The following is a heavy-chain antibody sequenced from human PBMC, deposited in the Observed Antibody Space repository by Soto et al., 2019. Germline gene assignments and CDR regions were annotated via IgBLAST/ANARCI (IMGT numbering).Heavy chain of an antibody. CDR2: IYHSGST. D-gene: IGHD2-2*01. V-gene: IGHV4-30-2*01. CDR1: GGSISSGGYS. J-gene: IGHJ3*02. Sequence: QLQLQESGSGLVKPSQTLSLTCAVSGGSISSGGYSWSWIRQPPGTGLEWIGYIYHSGSTYYNPSLKSRVTISVDRSKNQFSLKLSSVTAADTAVYYCARGTGIVVVPAEDAFDIWGQGTMVTVSS. CDR3: ARGTGIVVVPAEDAFDI.